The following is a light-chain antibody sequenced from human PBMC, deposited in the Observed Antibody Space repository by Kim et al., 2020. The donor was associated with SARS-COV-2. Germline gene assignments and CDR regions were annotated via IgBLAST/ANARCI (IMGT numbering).Light chain of an antibody. J-gene: IGKJ1*01. Sequence: LSVSPGERASLSGRASQSDSSYLAWYQLRPGQAPRLLIYGASTRATGIPARFSGSGSGTEFTLTISSLQSEDFAVYYCQQSDNWTFGQGTKVDIK. V-gene: IGKV3-15*01. CDR1: QSDSSY. CDR3: QQSDNWT. CDR2: GAS.